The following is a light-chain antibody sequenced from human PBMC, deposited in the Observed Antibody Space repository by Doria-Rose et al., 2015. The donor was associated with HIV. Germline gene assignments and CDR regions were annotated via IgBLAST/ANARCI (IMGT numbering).Light chain of an antibody. V-gene: IGKV3-20*01. CDR1: QSFSSTY. Sequence: TQSPGTLSLSPGERATLSCRASQSFSSTYLAWYQQKPGQAPSLLTYDGSTRATGIPDRFSASGSGTDFILTINRLEPEDFALYCCHQYGTSWTFGQGTKVEI. J-gene: IGKJ1*01. CDR3: HQYGTSWT. CDR2: DGS.